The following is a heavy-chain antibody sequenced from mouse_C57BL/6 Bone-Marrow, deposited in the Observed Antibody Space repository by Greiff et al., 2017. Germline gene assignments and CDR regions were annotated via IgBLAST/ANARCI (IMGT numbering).Heavy chain of an antibody. Sequence: VKLVESGAELVRPGASVKLSCKASGYTFTDYYINWVKQRPGQGLEWIARIYPGSGNTYYNEKFKGKATLTAEKSSSTAYMQLSSLTSEDSAVYFCARDGSSLFAYWGQGTLVTVSA. CDR3: ARDGSSLFAY. CDR2: IYPGSGNT. J-gene: IGHJ3*01. CDR1: GYTFTDYY. D-gene: IGHD1-1*01. V-gene: IGHV1-76*01.